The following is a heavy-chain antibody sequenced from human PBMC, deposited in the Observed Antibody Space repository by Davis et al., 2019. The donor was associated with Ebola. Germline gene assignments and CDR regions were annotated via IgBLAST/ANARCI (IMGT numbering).Heavy chain of an antibody. V-gene: IGHV4-38-2*01. Sequence: SETLSLTCAVSGYSITAGYYWGWIRHPPGKGMEWIGSIHFSGNTYYNPSLKSRVTISVDTSKNQFSLKLSSVTAADTAVYYCARGSGSGGLNWFDPWGQGTLVTVSS. J-gene: IGHJ5*02. CDR2: IHFSGNT. CDR1: GYSITAGYY. CDR3: ARGSGSGGLNWFDP. D-gene: IGHD3-10*01.